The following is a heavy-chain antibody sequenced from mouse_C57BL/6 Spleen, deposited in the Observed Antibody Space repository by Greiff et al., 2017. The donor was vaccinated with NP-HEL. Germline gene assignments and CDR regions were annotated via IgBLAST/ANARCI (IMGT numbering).Heavy chain of an antibody. CDR1: GYSFPDSH. V-gene: IGHV1-39*01. CDR3: ARRGALGPLFAY. J-gene: IGHJ3*01. CDR2: INPNYGTT. D-gene: IGHD4-1*01. Sequence: EVKLQESGPELVKPVSSVKISCKSSGYSFPDSHMTWLQHSNGKSLEWIGVINPNYGTTSYNQKFKGKATLTVDQSSSTAYMQLNSLTSEDSAVYYCARRGALGPLFAYWGQGTLVTVSA.